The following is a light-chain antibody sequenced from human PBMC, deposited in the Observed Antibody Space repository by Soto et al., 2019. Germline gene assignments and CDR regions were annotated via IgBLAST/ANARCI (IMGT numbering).Light chain of an antibody. CDR3: HKCSDWPLFT. V-gene: IGKV3-15*01. CDR2: GPS. J-gene: IGKJ5*01. CDR1: QSVSSY. Sequence: EIVMTQSPATLSVSPGERVTLSCRASQSVSSYLAWYQHKPGQPPRLLLYGPSTRANGIPARFSGSGCGTNFILTISSMQYEDFAVSFGHKCSDWPLFTFGHGTRLEIK.